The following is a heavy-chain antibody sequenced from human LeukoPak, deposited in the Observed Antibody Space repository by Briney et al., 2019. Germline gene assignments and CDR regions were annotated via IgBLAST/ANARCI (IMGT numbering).Heavy chain of an antibody. V-gene: IGHV4-61*02. CDR2: IYTSGRT. J-gene: IGHJ6*03. Sequence: SETLSLTCTVSGGSISSGSYYWSWIRQPAGKGLEWIGRIYTSGRTNSNPSLKGRVTISVDTSKNQFSLKLSSVTAADTAVYYCARASSYYYDKGMDVWGKGTTVTVSS. D-gene: IGHD3-22*01. CDR1: GGSISSGSYY. CDR3: ARASSYYYDKGMDV.